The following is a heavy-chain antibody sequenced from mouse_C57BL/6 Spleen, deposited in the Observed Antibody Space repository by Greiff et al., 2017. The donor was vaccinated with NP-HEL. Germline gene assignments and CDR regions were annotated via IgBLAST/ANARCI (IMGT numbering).Heavy chain of an antibody. CDR3: ARWLLQYFDY. V-gene: IGHV1-69*01. CDR1: GYTFTSYW. D-gene: IGHD2-3*01. J-gene: IGHJ2*01. CDR2: IDPSDSYT. Sequence: QVQLQQPGAELVMPGASVKLSCKASGYTFTSYWMHWVKQRPGQGLEWIGEIDPSDSYTNYNQKFKGKSTLTVDKSSSTAYMQLSSLTSEDSAVYYCARWLLQYFDYWGQGTTLTVSS.